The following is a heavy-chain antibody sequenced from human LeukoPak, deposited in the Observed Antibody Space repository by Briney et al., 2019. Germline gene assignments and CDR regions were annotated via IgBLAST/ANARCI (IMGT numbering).Heavy chain of an antibody. CDR3: ARDHDYGDMQFDY. D-gene: IGHD4-17*01. CDR2: IYSGDTT. V-gene: IGHV3-53*04. J-gene: IGHJ4*02. CDR1: GFTVSSNY. Sequence: TGGSLRLSCAAFGFTVSSNYMSWVRQAPGKGLEWVSIIYSGDTTSYADSVKGRFTISRHNSKNTLYLQMNSLRVEDTAVYYCARDHDYGDMQFDYWGQGTLVTVSS.